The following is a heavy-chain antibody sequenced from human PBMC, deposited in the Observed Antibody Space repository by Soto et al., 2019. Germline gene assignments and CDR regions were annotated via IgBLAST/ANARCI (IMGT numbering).Heavy chain of an antibody. CDR1: GGTFRSYA. J-gene: IGHJ6*02. D-gene: IGHD3-10*01. CDR2: IIPMFGTT. CDR3: ASHRTYYYGSGSYYPDYYQYGMDV. Sequence: QVQLEQSGAEVKKPGSSVKVSCKASGGTFRSYAISWVRQAPGQGLEWMGGIIPMFGTTNYAQKFQGRVTVAADESTTTAYMELSSLRSEDTAVYFCASHRTYYYGSGSYYPDYYQYGMDVWGQGTTVTVSS. V-gene: IGHV1-69*12.